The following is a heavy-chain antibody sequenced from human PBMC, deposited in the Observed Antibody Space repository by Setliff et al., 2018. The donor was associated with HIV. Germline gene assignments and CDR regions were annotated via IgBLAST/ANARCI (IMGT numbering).Heavy chain of an antibody. V-gene: IGHV4-39*01. CDR2: IYYSGNT. D-gene: IGHD6-19*01. J-gene: IGHJ4*02. CDR1: GGPISSSTYF. CDR3: ARRRGQKATGWYYFDF. Sequence: SETLSLTCSVSGGPISSSTYFWDWIRRPPGKGLEWIGSIYYSGNTYYNPSLKSRVTISVDTSKRQFSLKLSSVTAGDSALYYCARRRGQKATGWYYFDFWGQGALVTVSS.